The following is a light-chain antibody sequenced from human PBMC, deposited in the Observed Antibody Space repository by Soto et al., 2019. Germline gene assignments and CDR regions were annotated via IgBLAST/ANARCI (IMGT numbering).Light chain of an antibody. J-gene: IGKJ1*01. Sequence: DIQMTQSPSTLSASVGDRVSFTCRASHYISMWLAWYQQKPGKAPKLLIYDVSSLESGVPSRFSGSGSGTEFTLTISSLQPDDFATYYCQQCNTFWTFGQGTKVDIK. CDR2: DVS. V-gene: IGKV1-5*01. CDR3: QQCNTFWT. CDR1: HYISMW.